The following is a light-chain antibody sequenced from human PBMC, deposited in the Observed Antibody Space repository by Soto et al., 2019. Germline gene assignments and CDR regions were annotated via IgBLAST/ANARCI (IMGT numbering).Light chain of an antibody. CDR1: SSNIGSNY. V-gene: IGLV1-47*02. Sequence: QSVLTQPPSASGTPGQRVIIPCSGSSSNIGSNYVYWYQQFPGTAPKLLMFSTNQRPSGVPDRFSGSKSGTSASLAITGLRSEDEADYYCATWDDSLSVVVFGGGTKLTVL. J-gene: IGLJ2*01. CDR2: STN. CDR3: ATWDDSLSVVV.